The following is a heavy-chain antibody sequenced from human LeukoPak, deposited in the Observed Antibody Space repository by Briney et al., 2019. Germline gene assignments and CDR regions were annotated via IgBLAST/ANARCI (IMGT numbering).Heavy chain of an antibody. J-gene: IGHJ6*02. Sequence: GGSLRLSCAASGFTFSSYAMHWVRQAPGKGLEWVAVISYDGSNKYYADSVKGRSTISRDNSENTLYPQMNSLRAEDTAVYYCARDVADYYDSSGYLHYYGMDVWGQGTTVAVSS. CDR2: ISYDGSNK. CDR3: ARDVADYYDSSGYLHYYGMDV. V-gene: IGHV3-30*04. D-gene: IGHD3-22*01. CDR1: GFTFSSYA.